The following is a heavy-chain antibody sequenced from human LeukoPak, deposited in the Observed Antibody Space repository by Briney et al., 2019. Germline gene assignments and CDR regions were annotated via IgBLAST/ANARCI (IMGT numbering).Heavy chain of an antibody. CDR3: AIQKADLITMVRGVIAY. Sequence: GGSLRLSCAAPGFTFSDYYMSWIRQAPGKGLEWVSYISSSGSTIYYADSVKGRFTISRDNAKNSLYLQMNSLKTEDTAVYYCAIQKADLITMVRGVIAYWGQGTLVTVSS. CDR2: ISSSGSTI. D-gene: IGHD3-10*01. J-gene: IGHJ4*02. CDR1: GFTFSDYY. V-gene: IGHV3-11*04.